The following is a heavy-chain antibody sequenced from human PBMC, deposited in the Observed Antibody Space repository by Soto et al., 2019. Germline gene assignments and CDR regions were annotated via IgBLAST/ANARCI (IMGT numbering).Heavy chain of an antibody. V-gene: IGHV3-21*06. CDR2: ISSAGTYI. J-gene: IGHJ6*02. CDR1: GFTFSNYK. Sequence: GGSLRLSCSTSGFTFSNYKMNWVRQAPGKGLEWVAAISSAGTYIYYADSVKGRFTISRDDARNSLYLHMTGLRAEDTAVYYCVRDSSQKVVWGHGPTVTVSS. CDR3: VRDSSQKVV.